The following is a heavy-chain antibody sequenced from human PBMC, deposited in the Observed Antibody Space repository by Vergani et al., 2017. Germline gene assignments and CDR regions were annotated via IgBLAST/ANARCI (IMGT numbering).Heavy chain of an antibody. V-gene: IGHV3-33*01. Sequence: QVQLVESGGGVVQPGRSLRLSCAASGFTFNQYGMHWVRQAPGKGLEWVAVTWYDGNNKQYADSVKGRFTISRDNSKSTMYLQMNSLRDEDTGVYYFARDLRLLYNRFGPWGQGTLVTVS. D-gene: IGHD1-14*01. J-gene: IGHJ4*03. CDR1: GFTFNQYG. CDR2: TWYDGNNK. CDR3: ARDLRLLYNRFGP.